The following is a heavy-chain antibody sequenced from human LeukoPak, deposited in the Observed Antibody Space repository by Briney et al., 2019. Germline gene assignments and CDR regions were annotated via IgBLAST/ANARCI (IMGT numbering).Heavy chain of an antibody. V-gene: IGHV3-74*01. CDR1: GFTPSSYW. CDR2: INDDGTYT. Sequence: GGSLRLSCALSGFTPSSYWMHWVRQVPGKGLVWDSRINDDGTYTVYADSVKGRFTISRDNAKNTLYLQMNSLRGEDTAVYYCGREIQAPGKTLEYWGQGTLVTVSS. CDR3: GREIQAPGKTLEY. J-gene: IGHJ4*02.